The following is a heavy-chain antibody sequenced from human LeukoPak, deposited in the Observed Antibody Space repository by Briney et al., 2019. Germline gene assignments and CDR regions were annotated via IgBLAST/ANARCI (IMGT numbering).Heavy chain of an antibody. CDR3: ARDSYSSIADY. J-gene: IGHJ4*02. CDR2: IKQDGSEK. V-gene: IGHV3-7*01. D-gene: IGHD6-13*01. CDR1: GFTFSGYW. Sequence: GGSLRLSCAASGFTFSGYWMNWVRQSPGKGLEWVANIKQDGSEKYYVDSVKGRFTISRDNAKNSLYLQMNSLRAEDTAMYYCARDSYSSIADYWGQGTLVIVSS.